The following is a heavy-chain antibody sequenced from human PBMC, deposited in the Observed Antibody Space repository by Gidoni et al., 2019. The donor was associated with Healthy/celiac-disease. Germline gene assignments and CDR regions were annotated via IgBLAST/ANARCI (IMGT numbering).Heavy chain of an antibody. V-gene: IGHV3-21*01. CDR2: ISSSSSYI. CDR1: GFTFSSYS. J-gene: IGHJ4*02. Sequence: EVQLVESGGGLVKPGGSLRLACAASGFTFSSYSMNWVRQAPGKGLEWVSSISSSSSYIYYADSVKGRFTISRDNAKNSLYLQMNSLRAEDTAVYYCARDEVVGLIDYWGQGTLVTVSS. CDR3: ARDEVVGLIDY. D-gene: IGHD1-26*01.